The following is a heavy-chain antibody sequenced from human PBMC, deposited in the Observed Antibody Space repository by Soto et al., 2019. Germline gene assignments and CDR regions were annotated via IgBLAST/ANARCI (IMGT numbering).Heavy chain of an antibody. D-gene: IGHD6-19*01. J-gene: IGHJ4*02. V-gene: IGHV1-3*01. CDR1: GSTFTGYA. CDR3: ARAVAVPADFDY. CDR2: INAGNGNT. Sequence: APVKVSCKASGSTFTGYAMHWVRQAPGQRLEWMGWINAGNGNTKYSQKFQGRVTITRDTSASTAYMELSSLRSEDTAVFYCARAVAVPADFDYWGQGTLVTVSS.